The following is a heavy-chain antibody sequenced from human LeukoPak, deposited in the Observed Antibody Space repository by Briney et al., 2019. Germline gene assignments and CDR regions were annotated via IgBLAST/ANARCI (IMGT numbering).Heavy chain of an antibody. V-gene: IGHV4-4*07. CDR1: GGSISSYY. D-gene: IGHD6-13*01. CDR3: ARLYSSSWYDYYYYYMDV. CDR2: IYTSGST. J-gene: IGHJ6*03. Sequence: SETLSLTCTVSGGSISSYYWSWIRQPAGKGLEWIGRIYTSGSTNYNPSLKSRVTISVDTSKNQFSLKLSSVTAADTAVYYCARLYSSSWYDYYYYYMDVWGKGTTVTVSS.